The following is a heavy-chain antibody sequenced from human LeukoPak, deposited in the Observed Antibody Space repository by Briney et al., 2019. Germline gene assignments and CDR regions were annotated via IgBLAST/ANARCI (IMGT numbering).Heavy chain of an antibody. V-gene: IGHV4-61*01. CDR3: ARETAYGDFNFDC. Sequence: SETLSLTCTVSGGSVSSGSYYWSWIRQPPGKGLEWIGYIYYSGSTNYNPSLKNRVTISVDTSKNQFSLKLSSVTAADTAVYYCARETAYGDFNFDCWGQGTLVTVSS. J-gene: IGHJ4*02. D-gene: IGHD4-17*01. CDR1: GGSVSSGSYY. CDR2: IYYSGST.